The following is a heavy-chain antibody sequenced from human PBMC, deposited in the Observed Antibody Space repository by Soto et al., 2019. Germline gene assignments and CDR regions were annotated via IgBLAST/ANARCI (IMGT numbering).Heavy chain of an antibody. CDR2: ISYDGSNK. CDR1: GFTFSSYA. D-gene: IGHD3-10*01. CDR3: ARESSLWFAEGAFDI. J-gene: IGHJ3*02. V-gene: IGHV3-30-3*01. Sequence: AGGSLRLSCAASGFTFSSYAMHWVRQAPGKGLEWVAVISYDGSNKYYADSVKGRFTISRDNSKNTLYLQMNSLRAEDTAVYYCARESSLWFAEGAFDIWGQGTMGTVSS.